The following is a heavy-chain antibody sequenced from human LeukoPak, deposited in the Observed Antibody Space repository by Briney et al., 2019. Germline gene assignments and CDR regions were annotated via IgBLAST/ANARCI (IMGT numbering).Heavy chain of an antibody. CDR1: GYTFTSYD. Sequence: ASVKVSCKASGYTFTSYDINWVRQAPGQGLEWMGWMNPNSGNTVYAQKFQGRVTMTRNTSISTAYMELSRLRSEDTAVYYCARDIVVVVPYGMDVWGQGTTVTVSS. CDR2: MNPNSGNT. J-gene: IGHJ6*02. D-gene: IGHD2-15*01. CDR3: ARDIVVVVPYGMDV. V-gene: IGHV1-8*01.